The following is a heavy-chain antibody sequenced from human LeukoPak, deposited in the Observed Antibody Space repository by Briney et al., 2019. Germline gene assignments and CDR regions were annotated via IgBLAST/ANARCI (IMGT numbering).Heavy chain of an antibody. Sequence: PGGSLRLSCAASGFSFSNYGMHWVRQAPGKGLEWVAVIWYDGSNIYYGDSVKGRFIISRDTSENTLYLQMNSLRVDDTAIYYCARDYGSGSPGNYWGQGTLVTVSS. CDR1: GFSFSNYG. V-gene: IGHV3-33*01. CDR2: IWYDGSNI. CDR3: ARDYGSGSPGNY. D-gene: IGHD3-10*01. J-gene: IGHJ4*02.